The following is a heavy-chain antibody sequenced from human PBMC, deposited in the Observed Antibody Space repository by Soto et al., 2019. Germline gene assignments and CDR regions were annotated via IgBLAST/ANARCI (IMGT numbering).Heavy chain of an antibody. D-gene: IGHD3-10*01. Sequence: ASVKVSCKASGYTFTSYAMHWVRQAPGQRLEWMGWINAGNGNTKYSQKFQGRVTITRDTSASTAYMELSSLRSEDTAVYYCASNSITMVRGVIMYYFYYWGQGTLVTVS. CDR3: ASNSITMVRGVIMYYFYY. J-gene: IGHJ4*02. CDR1: GYTFTSYA. CDR2: INAGNGNT. V-gene: IGHV1-3*01.